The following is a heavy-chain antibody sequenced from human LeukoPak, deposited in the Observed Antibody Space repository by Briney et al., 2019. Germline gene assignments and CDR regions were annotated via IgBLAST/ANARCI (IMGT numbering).Heavy chain of an antibody. J-gene: IGHJ4*02. D-gene: IGHD5-24*01. CDR2: IYYSGSS. V-gene: IGHV4-39*01. CDR3: ARHRSGWLQSSFDY. CDR1: GGSISSSSPY. Sequence: SETLSLTCSVSGGSISSSSPYWGWIRQPPGKGLEWIGSIYYSGSSFDNPALKSRVTISVDTSKNQFSLKLSSVTAADTAVYYCARHRSGWLQSSFDYWGQGTLVTVSS.